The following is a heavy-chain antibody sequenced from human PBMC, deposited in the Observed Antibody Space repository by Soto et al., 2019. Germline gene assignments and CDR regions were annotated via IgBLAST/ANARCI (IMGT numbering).Heavy chain of an antibody. CDR1: GFPFTTYG. V-gene: IGHV3-30*03. CDR2: ISYDGSNK. CDR3: GGRQYYFDY. Sequence: QVQLVESGGGVVQPGRSLRLSCAASGFPFTTYGMHWVREGPGKGLEWVAVISYDGSNKYYADSVKGRFTISRDNSKNTLYLQTNSLRPEDTELYYCGGRQYYFDYRGQGTLVTVSS. D-gene: IGHD1-26*01. J-gene: IGHJ4*02.